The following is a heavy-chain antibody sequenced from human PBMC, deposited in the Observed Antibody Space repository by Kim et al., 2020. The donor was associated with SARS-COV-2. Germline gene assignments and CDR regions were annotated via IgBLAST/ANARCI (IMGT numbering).Heavy chain of an antibody. D-gene: IGHD6-19*01. V-gene: IGHV1-69*13. Sequence: SVKVSCKASGGTFSSYAISWVRQAPGQGLEWMGGIIPIFGTANYAQKFQGRVTITADESTSTAYMELSSLRSEDTAVYYCARVKGLGGWDTPGDYWGQGTLVTVSS. J-gene: IGHJ4*02. CDR1: GGTFSSYA. CDR3: ARVKGLGGWDTPGDY. CDR2: IIPIFGTA.